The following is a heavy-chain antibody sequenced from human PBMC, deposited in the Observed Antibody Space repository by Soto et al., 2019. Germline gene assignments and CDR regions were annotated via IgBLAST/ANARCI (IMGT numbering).Heavy chain of an antibody. Sequence: SGPTLVNPTETLTLTCTVSGFSLTNTRMGVSWIRQPPGKALEWLAHIFSNDEKSYSTSLKSRLTISKDTSKSQVVLTMTNMDPVDTDTYYCARMWDRWENYYYYGMDVWGQGTTVTVSS. CDR1: GFSLTNTRMG. CDR2: IFSNDEK. D-gene: IGHD1-26*01. V-gene: IGHV2-26*01. CDR3: ARMWDRWENYYYYGMDV. J-gene: IGHJ6*02.